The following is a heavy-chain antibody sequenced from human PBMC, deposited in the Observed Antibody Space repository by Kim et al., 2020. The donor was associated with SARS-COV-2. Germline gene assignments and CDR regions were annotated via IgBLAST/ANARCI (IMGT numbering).Heavy chain of an antibody. Sequence: SETLSLTCTVSGGSISSYYWSWIRQPPGKGLEWIGYIYYSGSTNYNPSLKSRVTISVDTSKNQFSLKLSSVTAADTAVYYCARDLGPIGFGELLDGMDVWGQGTTVTVSS. J-gene: IGHJ6*02. CDR3: ARDLGPIGFGELLDGMDV. CDR1: GGSISSYY. V-gene: IGHV4-59*01. D-gene: IGHD3-10*01. CDR2: IYYSGST.